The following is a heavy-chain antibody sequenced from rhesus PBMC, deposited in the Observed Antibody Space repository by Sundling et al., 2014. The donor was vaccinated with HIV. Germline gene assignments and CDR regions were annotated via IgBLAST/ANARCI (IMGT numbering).Heavy chain of an antibody. CDR3: ARSFSGSWNVFDY. J-gene: IGHJ4*01. CDR2: IYGSSATT. Sequence: QVQLQESGPGVVKPSETLSLTCAVSGGSIRDSYRWHWIRQPPGKGLEWIGYIYGSSATTDYNFSLKSRFTMSKDTSKKHFSLKLTSVTAADTAVYYCARSFSGSWNVFDYWGQGLLVTVSS. D-gene: IGHD6-25*01. V-gene: IGHV4S10*01. CDR1: GGSIRDSYR.